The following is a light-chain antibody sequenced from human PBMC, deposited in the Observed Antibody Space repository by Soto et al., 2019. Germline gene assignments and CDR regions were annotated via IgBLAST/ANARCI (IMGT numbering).Light chain of an antibody. Sequence: QSVLTQPPSVSGAPGQRVTISCTGSRSSIGVGYAVHWYRHLPGTAPKLLIFGDTNRPSGVPDRFSASKSGTSASLAIAGLQAEDEADYYGQSYDSSLSGFYVFGSGSKVTVL. V-gene: IGLV1-40*01. CDR3: QSYDSSLSGFYV. CDR2: GDT. CDR1: RSSIGVGYA. J-gene: IGLJ1*01.